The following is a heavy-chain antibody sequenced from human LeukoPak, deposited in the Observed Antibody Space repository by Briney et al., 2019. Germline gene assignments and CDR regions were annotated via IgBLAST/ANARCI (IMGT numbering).Heavy chain of an antibody. V-gene: IGHV3-7*01. CDR2: IKQDGSLK. J-gene: IGHJ4*02. CDR3: ATSLDTAGGPY. D-gene: IGHD5-18*01. CDR1: GFTFSDYW. Sequence: AGSLRLSCATSGFTFSDYWMTWVRQAPGKGLEWVANIKQDGSLKFYVGSVKGRFTISRDNARNSLYLQMDSLRAEDTAVYYCATSLDTAGGPYWCQGTLVMVSS.